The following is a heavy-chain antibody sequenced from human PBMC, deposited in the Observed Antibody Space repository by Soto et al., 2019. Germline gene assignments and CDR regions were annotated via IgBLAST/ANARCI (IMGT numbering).Heavy chain of an antibody. Sequence: QVQLVESGGGVVQPGTSLRLSCVASGFPFTTYGMHWVREGPGKGLELVAVISFDGSNKYYADSVKGRFTISRNNSKNTLFLQMNSLRPEDTALYYCVGGQYYFDYRGQGTLVTVSS. CDR2: ISFDGSNK. D-gene: IGHD3-10*01. J-gene: IGHJ4*02. CDR1: GFPFTTYG. V-gene: IGHV3-30*03. CDR3: VGGQYYFDY.